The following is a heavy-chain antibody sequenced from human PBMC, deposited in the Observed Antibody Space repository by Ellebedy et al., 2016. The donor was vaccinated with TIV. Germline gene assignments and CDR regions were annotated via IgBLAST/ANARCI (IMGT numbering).Heavy chain of an antibody. V-gene: IGHV6-1*01. CDR1: GNSVSSKSAA. Sequence: SQTLSLTCVISGNSVSSKSAAWNWIRQSPSGGLEWLGRTYYRSKWYNDYAVSVKSRITFNPDTSKNQFSLQLNSVTPEDTAVYYCARDSTMVRGVRPFDYWGQGTLVTISS. CDR2: TYYRSKWYN. J-gene: IGHJ4*02. D-gene: IGHD3-10*01. CDR3: ARDSTMVRGVRPFDY.